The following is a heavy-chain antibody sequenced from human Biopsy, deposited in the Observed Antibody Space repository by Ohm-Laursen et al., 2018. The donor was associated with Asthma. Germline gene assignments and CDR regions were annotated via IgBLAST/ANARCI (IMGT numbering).Heavy chain of an antibody. CDR2: ISYSGST. V-gene: IGHV4-61*01. D-gene: IGHD5-18*01. CDR1: GGSVSSGSHY. Sequence: SETLSLTCPASGGSVSSGSHYWSWIRQPPGKGLEWIGYISYSGSTNYNPSLKSRVTISVDTSKNQFSLKLSSVTAADTAVYYCARDFVDSAMDYFDYWGQGTLVTVSS. CDR3: ARDFVDSAMDYFDY. J-gene: IGHJ4*02.